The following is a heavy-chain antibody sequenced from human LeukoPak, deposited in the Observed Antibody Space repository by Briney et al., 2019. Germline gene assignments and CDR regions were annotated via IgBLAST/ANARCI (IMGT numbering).Heavy chain of an antibody. V-gene: IGHV1-24*01. CDR3: ATDLAGELERPWFDP. J-gene: IGHJ5*02. CDR2: FDPEDGET. CDR1: GYTLTELS. D-gene: IGHD1-1*01. Sequence: ASVKVSCKVSGYTLTELSMHWVRQAPGKGLEWMGGFDPEDGETIYAQKFQGRVTMTEDTPTDTAYMELSSLRSEDTAVYYCATDLAGELERPWFDPWGQGTLVTVSS.